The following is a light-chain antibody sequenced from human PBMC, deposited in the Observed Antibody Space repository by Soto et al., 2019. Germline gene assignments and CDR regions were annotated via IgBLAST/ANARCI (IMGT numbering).Light chain of an antibody. CDR1: SSDVGGYNF. V-gene: IGLV2-11*01. CDR2: DVN. CDR3: SSYTSSSTLVV. Sequence: QSALTQPRSVSGSPGQSVTISCTGTSSDVGGYNFVSWYQQHPGKAPKLMIYDVNKWPSGVPDRFSGSKSGNTASLTISGLQAEDEADYYCSSYTSSSTLVVFGGGTQLTVL. J-gene: IGLJ2*01.